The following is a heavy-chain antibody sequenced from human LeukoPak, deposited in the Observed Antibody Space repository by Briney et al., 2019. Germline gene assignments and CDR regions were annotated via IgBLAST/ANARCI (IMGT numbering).Heavy chain of an antibody. CDR1: GCTFTNYD. J-gene: IGHJ4*02. CDR3: ARDNYGPGSYRGDD. V-gene: IGHV1-8*01. D-gene: IGHD3-10*01. Sequence: ASVKVSCKAPGCTFTNYDINWVRQAPGQGLEWMGGMNPKTGNTGYAQKLQGRVTMTTDTSTSTAYMEVRSLRSDDTAIYYCARDNYGPGSYRGDDWGQGTQVTVSS. CDR2: MNPKTGNT.